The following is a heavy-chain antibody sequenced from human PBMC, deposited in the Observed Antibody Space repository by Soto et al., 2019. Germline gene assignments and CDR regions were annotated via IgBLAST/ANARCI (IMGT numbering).Heavy chain of an antibody. J-gene: IGHJ3*02. CDR3: ATLRWGGDAFDI. D-gene: IGHD3-16*01. CDR2: INAGGGNT. CDR1: GVSFSSYA. Sequence: GGSLRLSCVAPGVSFSSYAITWVRQAPGKGLEWVSGINAGGGNTYYPDSVKGRFTISRDNSKNMLFLQMNSLRAEDTAMYYCATLRWGGDAFDIWGQGTMVTVSS. V-gene: IGHV3-23*01.